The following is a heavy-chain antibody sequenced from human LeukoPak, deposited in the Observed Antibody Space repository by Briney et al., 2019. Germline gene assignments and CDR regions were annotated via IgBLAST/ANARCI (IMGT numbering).Heavy chain of an antibody. J-gene: IGHJ4*02. CDR1: GFTFSSYS. CDR3: ARDGDYYDSSGYDY. D-gene: IGHD3-22*01. Sequence: GGSLRLSCAASGFTFSSYSMIWVRQAPGKGLEWVSSNSSSSSYIYYADSVKGRFTISRDNAKNSLYLQMNSLRAEDTAVYYCARDGDYYDSSGYDYWGQGTLVTVSS. V-gene: IGHV3-21*01. CDR2: NSSSSSYI.